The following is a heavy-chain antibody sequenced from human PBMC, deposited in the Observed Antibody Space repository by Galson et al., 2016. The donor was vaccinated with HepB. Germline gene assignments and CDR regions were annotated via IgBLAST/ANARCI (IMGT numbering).Heavy chain of an antibody. D-gene: IGHD4-23*01. V-gene: IGHV3-43*01. CDR3: ARETTIWGNGFQY. J-gene: IGHJ4*02. Sequence: TGKGLEWVSLVSWDATTIYYADSVKGRFTISRDNSKNSLYLQMNSLTSEDTALYYCARETTIWGNGFQYWGQGTLVTVSS. CDR2: VSWDATTI.